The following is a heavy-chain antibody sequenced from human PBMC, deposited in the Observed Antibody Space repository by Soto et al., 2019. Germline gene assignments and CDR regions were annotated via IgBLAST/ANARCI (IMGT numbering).Heavy chain of an antibody. CDR3: ARDHVGSGSYGMDV. Sequence: GGSLRVSCAASGFAFSSYAMHWVRQAPGKGLEWVAVISYDGSNKYYADSVKGRFTISRDNSKNTLYLQMNSLRAEDTAVHYCARDHVGSGSYGMDVWGQGTTVTVSS. CDR1: GFAFSSYA. J-gene: IGHJ6*02. D-gene: IGHD3-10*01. V-gene: IGHV3-30-3*01. CDR2: ISYDGSNK.